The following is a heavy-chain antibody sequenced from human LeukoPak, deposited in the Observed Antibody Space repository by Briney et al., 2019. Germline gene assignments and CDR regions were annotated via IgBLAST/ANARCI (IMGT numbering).Heavy chain of an antibody. CDR3: ARPYYDSSGPDY. Sequence: SETLSLTCAVYGGSFSGYYWGWIRQPPGKGLEWIGEINHSGSTNYNPSLKSRVTISVDTSKNQFSLKLSSVTAADTAVYYCARPYYDSSGPDYWGQGTLVTVSS. D-gene: IGHD3-22*01. CDR1: GGSFSGYY. V-gene: IGHV4-34*01. CDR2: INHSGST. J-gene: IGHJ4*02.